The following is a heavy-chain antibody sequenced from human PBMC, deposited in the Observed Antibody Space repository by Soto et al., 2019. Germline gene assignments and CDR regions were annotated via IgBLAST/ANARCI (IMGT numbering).Heavy chain of an antibody. CDR1: GGTFSSYT. CDR2: IIPILGIA. V-gene: IGHV1-69*02. CDR3: AVGSSAAAGTYYYYYYMDV. Sequence: SVKVSCKASGGTFSSYTISWVRQAPGQGLEWMGRIIPILGIANYAQKFQGRVTITADKSTSTAYMELSSLRSEDTAVYYCAVGSSAAAGTYYYYYYMDVWGKGTAVTVSS. J-gene: IGHJ6*03. D-gene: IGHD6-13*01.